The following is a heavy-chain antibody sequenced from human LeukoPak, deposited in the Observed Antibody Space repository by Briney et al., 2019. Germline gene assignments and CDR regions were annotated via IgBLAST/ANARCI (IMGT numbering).Heavy chain of an antibody. J-gene: IGHJ4*02. V-gene: IGHV3-11*01. CDR1: GFTFSDYY. D-gene: IGHD3-22*01. CDR2: ISSSGSTI. CDR3: ARDPKADYYDSSGYNDY. Sequence: GRSLRLSCAASGFTFSDYYMSWIRQAPGKGLEWVSYISSSGSTIYYADSVKGRFTISRDNAKNSLYLQMNSLRAEDTAVYYCARDPKADYYDSSGYNDYWGQGTLVTVSS.